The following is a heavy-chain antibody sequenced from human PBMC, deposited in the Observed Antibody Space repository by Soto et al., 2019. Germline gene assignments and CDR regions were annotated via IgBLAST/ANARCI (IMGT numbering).Heavy chain of an antibody. CDR1: GYTFTSSG. V-gene: IGHV1-18*01. D-gene: IGHD3-22*01. J-gene: IGHJ4*02. CDR2: ISAYNGNT. CDR3: EGVSCYDYYADGGGF. Sequence: QVQLVQSGAEVKKPGASVKVSCKASGYTFTSSGISWVRQAPGQGLEWMGWISAYNGNTNYVQKFQGRVTMTTDTTTRTAELERRRLNCDATSVYDCEGVSCYDYYADGGGFWGQGTTVTVSS.